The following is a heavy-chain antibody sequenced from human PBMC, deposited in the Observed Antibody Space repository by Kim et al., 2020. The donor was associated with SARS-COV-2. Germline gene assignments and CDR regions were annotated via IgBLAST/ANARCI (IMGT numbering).Heavy chain of an antibody. CDR3: TAGAGMMGNFDY. Sequence: GGSLRLSCAASGFTFSSYAMHWVRQAPGKGLEWVAVISYDGSNKYYADSVKGRFTISRDNSKNTLYLQMNSLRAEDTAVYYCTAGAGMMGNFDYWGQGTLVTVSS. V-gene: IGHV3-30-3*01. CDR2: ISYDGSNK. D-gene: IGHD6-13*01. J-gene: IGHJ4*02. CDR1: GFTFSSYA.